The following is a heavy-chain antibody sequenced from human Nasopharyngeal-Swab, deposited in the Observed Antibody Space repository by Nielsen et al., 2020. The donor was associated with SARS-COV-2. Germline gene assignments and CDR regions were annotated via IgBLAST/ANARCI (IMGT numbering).Heavy chain of an antibody. Sequence: SETLSPTCAVYGASFSGYYWSWIRQLPGKGLEWIGEIKQSGSTNHTPSLKSRVTISVDTSKNQFSLKLCSVTAADTAVYYCARVPVLGILTGYYFYYYMDVWGKGTTVTVSS. CDR1: GASFSGYY. CDR3: ARVPVLGILTGYYFYYYMDV. D-gene: IGHD3-9*01. J-gene: IGHJ6*03. CDR2: IKQSGST. V-gene: IGHV4-34*01.